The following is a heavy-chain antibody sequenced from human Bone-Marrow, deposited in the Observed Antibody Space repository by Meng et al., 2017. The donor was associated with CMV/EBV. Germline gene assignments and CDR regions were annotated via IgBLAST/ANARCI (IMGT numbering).Heavy chain of an antibody. CDR2: ISSSSSTI. Sequence: GESLKISCAASGFTFSSYSMNWVRQAPGKGLEWASYISSSSSTIYYADSVKGRFTISRDNAKNSLYLQMNSLRAEDTAVYYCAREMIQWVDYWGQGTLVTVSS. D-gene: IGHD5-12*01. V-gene: IGHV3-48*04. CDR1: GFTFSSYS. CDR3: AREMIQWVDY. J-gene: IGHJ4*02.